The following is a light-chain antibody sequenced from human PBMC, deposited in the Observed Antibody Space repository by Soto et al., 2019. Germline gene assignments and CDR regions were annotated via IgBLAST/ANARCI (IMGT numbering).Light chain of an antibody. CDR3: QQYVGSPQT. CDR2: GAS. CDR1: QSVSSY. V-gene: IGKV3-20*01. J-gene: IGKJ1*01. Sequence: EIVLTQSPANLSLSPLERHTLSXRAHQSVSSYLAWYQQKPGQAPRLLIYGASSRATGIPDRFSGSGSGTDFTLTISRLEPEDFAMYFCQQYVGSPQTFGQGTKVDIK.